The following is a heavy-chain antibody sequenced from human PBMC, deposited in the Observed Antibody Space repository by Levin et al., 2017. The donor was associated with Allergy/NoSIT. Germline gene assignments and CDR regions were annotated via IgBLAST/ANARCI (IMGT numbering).Heavy chain of an antibody. D-gene: IGHD3-3*01. Sequence: GESLKISCKGSGYSFTSYWIGWVRQMPGKGLEWMGIIYPGDSDTRYSPSFQGQVTISADKSISTAYLQWSSLKASDTAMYYCARGYYDFWSGRTFYYMDVWGKGTTVTVSS. J-gene: IGHJ6*03. CDR1: GYSFTSYW. CDR3: ARGYYDFWSGRTFYYMDV. CDR2: IYPGDSDT. V-gene: IGHV5-51*01.